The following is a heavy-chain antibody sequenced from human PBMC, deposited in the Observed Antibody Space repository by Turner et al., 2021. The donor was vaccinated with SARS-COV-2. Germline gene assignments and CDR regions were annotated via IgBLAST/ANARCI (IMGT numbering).Heavy chain of an antibody. CDR1: GFTFSRYA. J-gene: IGHJ5*02. Sequence: QVQLVESGGGVVQPGRSLRLSCAASGFTFSRYAMYWVRQAPGKGLEWVAVISYDGSNKYYADSVKGRFTISRDNSKNTLYLQMNSLRAEDTAVYYCARPYSGSYFGWFDPWGQGTLVTVSS. D-gene: IGHD1-26*01. V-gene: IGHV3-30*04. CDR2: ISYDGSNK. CDR3: ARPYSGSYFGWFDP.